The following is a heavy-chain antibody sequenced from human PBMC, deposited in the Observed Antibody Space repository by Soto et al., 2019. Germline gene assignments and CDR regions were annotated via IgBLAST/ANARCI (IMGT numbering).Heavy chain of an antibody. CDR3: ARAPVNSGYDPDYYGMDV. V-gene: IGHV1-69*12. D-gene: IGHD5-12*01. J-gene: IGHJ6*02. CDR2: IIPIFGTA. Sequence: QVQLVQSGAEVKKPGSSVKVSCKASGGTFSSYAISWVRQAPGQGLEWMGGIIPIFGTANYAQKFQGRVTITGDETTSHAYMELSSLGSEDTAVYYCARAPVNSGYDPDYYGMDVWGQGTTVTVSS. CDR1: GGTFSSYA.